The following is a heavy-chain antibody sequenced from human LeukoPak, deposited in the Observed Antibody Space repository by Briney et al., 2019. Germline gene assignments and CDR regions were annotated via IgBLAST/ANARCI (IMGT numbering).Heavy chain of an antibody. V-gene: IGHV4-39*01. J-gene: IGHJ4*02. CDR2: IYYSGST. CDR1: GGSISSSSYY. CDR3: ARHLLTTVPTLDY. Sequence: PSETLSLTCTVSGGSISSSSYYWGWIRQPPGKGLEWIGSIYYSGSTYYNPSLKSRVTISVDMSKNQFSLKLSSVTAADTAVYYCARHLLTTVPTLDYWGQGTLVTVSS. D-gene: IGHD4-17*01.